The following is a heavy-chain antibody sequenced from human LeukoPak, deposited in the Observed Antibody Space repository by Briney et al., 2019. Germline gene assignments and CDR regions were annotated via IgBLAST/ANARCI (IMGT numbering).Heavy chain of an antibody. CDR2: INQGGSEK. CDR3: ARDSLGSGSYYDY. V-gene: IGHV3-7*01. Sequence: GGSLRLACAASGFTFSGYWMSWVRQAPGKGLEWVANINQGGSEKNYADSVKGRLTISRDNAKNSLYLQMNGLRAEDKAVYFCARDSLGSGSYYDYRGQGTLVTVSS. D-gene: IGHD3-10*01. J-gene: IGHJ4*02. CDR1: GFTFSGYW.